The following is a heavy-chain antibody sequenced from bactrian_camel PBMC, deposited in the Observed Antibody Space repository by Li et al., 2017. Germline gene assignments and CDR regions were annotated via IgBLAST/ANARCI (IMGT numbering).Heavy chain of an antibody. D-gene: IGHD2*01. CDR3: AAGLVPCTLQARVFGN. CDR2: IDSDGTT. J-gene: IGHJ6*01. CDR1: GNTRKSIC. V-gene: IGHV3S53*01. Sequence: VQLVESGGGSVQAGGSLRLSCVASGNTRKSICMGWFRQVRGKEREGVAIIDSDGTTTYAESVKGRFTISRDKAEDTLDLQMNSLRPEDTAMYYCAAGLVPCTLQARVFGNWGQGTQVTVS.